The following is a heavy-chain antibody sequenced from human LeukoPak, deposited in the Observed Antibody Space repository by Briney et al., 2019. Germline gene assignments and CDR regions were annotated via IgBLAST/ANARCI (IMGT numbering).Heavy chain of an antibody. V-gene: IGHV3-33*01. CDR2: IWYDGSNK. CDR3: ARDPAGRGYSYAYDYYYYGMDV. CDR1: GFTFSSYG. J-gene: IGHJ6*02. D-gene: IGHD5-18*01. Sequence: GGSLRLSCAASGFTFSSYGMHWVRQAPGKGLERVAVIWYDGSNKYYADSVKGRFTISRDNSKNTLYLQMNSLRAEGTAVYYCARDPAGRGYSYAYDYYYYGMDVWGQGTTVTVSS.